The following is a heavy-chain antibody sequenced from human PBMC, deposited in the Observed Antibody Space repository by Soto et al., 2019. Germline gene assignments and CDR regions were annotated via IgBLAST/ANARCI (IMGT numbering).Heavy chain of an antibody. CDR2: IIPIFGTA. V-gene: IGHV1-69*13. D-gene: IGHD6-19*01. CDR3: ARDRDSSGWYGGDY. Sequence: WXSVKVSCNASGGTFSSYAISWVRQAPGQGLEWMGGIIPIFGTANYAQRFQGRVTITADESTSTAYMELSSLRSEDTAVYYCARDRDSSGWYGGDYWGQGTLVTVSS. J-gene: IGHJ4*02. CDR1: GGTFSSYA.